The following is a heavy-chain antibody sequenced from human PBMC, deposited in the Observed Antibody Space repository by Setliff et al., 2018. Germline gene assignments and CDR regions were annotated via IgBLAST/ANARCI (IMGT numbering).Heavy chain of an antibody. Sequence: SETLSLTCIVSGASISSDGYYWSWIRQHPGKGLEWIGYIYYSGSTYYNPSLKSRVTISLDTSKNQLSLTLSSVTAADTAVYYCVREGYSEYFQDWGRGTLVTVSS. CDR3: VREGYSEYFQD. CDR2: IYYSGST. D-gene: IGHD1-1*01. CDR1: GASISSDGYY. V-gene: IGHV4-31*03. J-gene: IGHJ1*01.